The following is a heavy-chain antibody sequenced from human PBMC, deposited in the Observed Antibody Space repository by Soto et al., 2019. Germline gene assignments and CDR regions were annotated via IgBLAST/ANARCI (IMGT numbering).Heavy chain of an antibody. CDR2: ISGYNGNT. V-gene: IGHV1-18*01. CDR3: ARTDIEVVPAATVDP. Sequence: ASVKVSCKASGYTFSNYGINWVRQAPGQGLEWMGWISGYNGNTNNAQKFQGRVTMTTDTSTSTAYMELRSLRSDDTAVYYCARTDIEVVPAATVDPWGQGTLVTSPQ. D-gene: IGHD2-2*01. CDR1: GYTFSNYG. J-gene: IGHJ5*02.